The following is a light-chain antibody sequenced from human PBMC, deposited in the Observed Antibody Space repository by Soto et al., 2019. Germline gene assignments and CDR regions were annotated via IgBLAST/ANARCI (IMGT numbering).Light chain of an antibody. CDR3: SSYSSSSTRLV. CDR2: DVN. V-gene: IGLV2-14*03. Sequence: QSVLTQPASVSGSPGQSITISCTGTSSDVGGYNYVSWYQHHPDKAPKLMIYDVNNRPSGFSHRFSGSKSGNTASLTISGLQAEDEAAYYCSSYSSSSTRLVFGGGTKLTVL. CDR1: SSDVGGYNY. J-gene: IGLJ2*01.